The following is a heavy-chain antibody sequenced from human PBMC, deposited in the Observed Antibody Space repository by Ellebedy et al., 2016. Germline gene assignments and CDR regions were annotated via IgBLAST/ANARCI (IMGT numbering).Heavy chain of an antibody. CDR3: ARGGVVAVVGAFSTFDN. J-gene: IGHJ4*02. CDR2: INAGNGHT. V-gene: IGHV1-3*01. Sequence: ASVKVSXXASRYTFTSYAMHWVRQAPGQRLEWMGWINAGNGHTKYSQKFQGRVTITKNTSASTAYMELSSLRSEDTAVYYCARGGVVAVVGAFSTFDNWGQGTLVTVSS. CDR1: RYTFTSYA. D-gene: IGHD2-15*01.